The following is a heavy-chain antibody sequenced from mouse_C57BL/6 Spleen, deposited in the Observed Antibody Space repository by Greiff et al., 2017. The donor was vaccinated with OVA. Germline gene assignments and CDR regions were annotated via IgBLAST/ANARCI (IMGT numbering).Heavy chain of an antibody. CDR3: ARSYDYDVGAMDY. V-gene: IGHV1-76*01. J-gene: IGHJ4*01. Sequence: QVQLQQSGAELVRPGASVKLSCKASGYTFTDYYINWVKQRPGQGLEWIARIYPGSGNTYYNEKFKGKATLTAEKSSSTAYMQLSSLTSEDSAVYFCARSYDYDVGAMDYWGQGTSVTVSS. D-gene: IGHD2-4*01. CDR2: IYPGSGNT. CDR1: GYTFTDYY.